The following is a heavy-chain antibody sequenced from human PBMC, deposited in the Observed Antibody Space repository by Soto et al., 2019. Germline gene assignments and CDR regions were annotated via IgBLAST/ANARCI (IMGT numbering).Heavy chain of an antibody. Sequence: QVQLQQWGAGLLKPSETLSLTCTVYGGSFSGYYWSWIRQAPGKGLEWIGEINHSGSTNYNPSLKSXFTISIDTSKNQFSLKLTSVTAADTAVYYCARPWVYWGQGTLVTVSS. CDR3: ARPWVY. CDR1: GGSFSGYY. J-gene: IGHJ4*02. V-gene: IGHV4-34*01. CDR2: INHSGST.